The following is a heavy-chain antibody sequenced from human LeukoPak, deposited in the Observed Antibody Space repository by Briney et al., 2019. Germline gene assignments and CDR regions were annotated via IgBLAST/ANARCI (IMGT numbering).Heavy chain of an antibody. Sequence: PGGSLRLSCAASGFTFSSYAMSWVRQAPGKGLEWVSAISGSGGSTYYADSVKGRFTISRGNSKNTLYLQMNSLRAEDTAVYYCAREDGNSKWLSVYGMDVWGQGTTVTVSS. V-gene: IGHV3-23*01. J-gene: IGHJ6*02. CDR2: ISGSGGST. CDR3: AREDGNSKWLSVYGMDV. CDR1: GFTFSSYA. D-gene: IGHD6-19*01.